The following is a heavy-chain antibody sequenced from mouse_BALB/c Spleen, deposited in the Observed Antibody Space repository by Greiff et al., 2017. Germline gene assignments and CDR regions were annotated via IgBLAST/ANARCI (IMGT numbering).Heavy chain of an antibody. CDR1: GFDFSRYW. J-gene: IGHJ4*01. V-gene: IGHV4-1*02. CDR3: ARRFYYYGSSYAMDY. D-gene: IGHD1-1*01. Sequence: EVKVVESGGGLVQPGGSLKLSCAASGFDFSRYWMSWVRQAPGKGLEWIGEINPDSSTINYTPSLKDKFIISRDNAKNTLYLQMSKVRSEDTALYYCARRFYYYGSSYAMDYWGQGTSVTVSS. CDR2: INPDSSTI.